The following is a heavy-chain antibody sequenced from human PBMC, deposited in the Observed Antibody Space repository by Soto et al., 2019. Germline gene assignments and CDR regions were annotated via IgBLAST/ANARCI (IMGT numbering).Heavy chain of an antibody. CDR3: AKGHDFWSGYSYYYGMYV. J-gene: IGHJ6*02. CDR1: GFIFNRYG. Sequence: GGSLRLSCAASGFIFNRYGMHWVRQVPGKGLEWVADIWYDGSNKNYADSVKGRFTISRDNSENTLYLQMNSLRADDTAVYFCAKGHDFWSGYSYYYGMYVWGQGATVTVSS. V-gene: IGHV3-33*06. D-gene: IGHD3-3*01. CDR2: IWYDGSNK.